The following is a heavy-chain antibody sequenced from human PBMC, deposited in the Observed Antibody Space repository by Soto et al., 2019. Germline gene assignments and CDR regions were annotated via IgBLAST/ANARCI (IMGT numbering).Heavy chain of an antibody. J-gene: IGHJ4*02. V-gene: IGHV3-21*01. CDR2: ISSSSSYI. D-gene: IGHD4-17*01. CDR3: ARDHGDYYYYDY. Sequence: PGGSLRLSCAASGFTFSSYSMNWVRQAPGKGLEWVSSISSSSSYIYYADSVKVRFTISRDNAKNSLYMQMNSLRAEDTAVYYCARDHGDYYYYDYWGQGTLVTVSS. CDR1: GFTFSSYS.